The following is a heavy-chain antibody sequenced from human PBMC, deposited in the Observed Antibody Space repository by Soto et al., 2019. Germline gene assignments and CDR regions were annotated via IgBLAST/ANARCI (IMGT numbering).Heavy chain of an antibody. CDR3: ARNYDFWSSPLDL. CDR1: GYSYKSYA. CDR2: INGGNGNT. J-gene: IGHJ5*02. Sequence: ASVKVSCKASGYSYKSYAMHWVRQAPGQRLEWMGWINGGNGNTKYSQKFQGRVTITRDTSASTAYMELNSLRSEDTAVYYCARNYDFWSSPLDLWGQGTLVTVSS. V-gene: IGHV1-3*01. D-gene: IGHD3-3*01.